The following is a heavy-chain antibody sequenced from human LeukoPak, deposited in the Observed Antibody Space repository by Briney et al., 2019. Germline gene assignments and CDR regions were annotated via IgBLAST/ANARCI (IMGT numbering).Heavy chain of an antibody. Sequence: SETLSLTCTVSGVSMRTYYWSWIRQAPGQGLEWIGFISCSGYTSYSPSLKSRVTISVDTSKNQFSQKLSSVTAADTAVYYCARGLRWFDYWGQGTLVTVSS. V-gene: IGHV4-59*12. CDR1: GVSMRTYY. CDR3: ARGLRWFDY. CDR2: ISCSGYT. J-gene: IGHJ5*01. D-gene: IGHD4-17*01.